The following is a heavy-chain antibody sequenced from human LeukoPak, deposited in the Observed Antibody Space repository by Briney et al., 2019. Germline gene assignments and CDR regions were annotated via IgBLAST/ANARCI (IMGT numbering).Heavy chain of an antibody. V-gene: IGHV1-69*06. CDR1: GGTFSSYA. D-gene: IGHD2-15*01. Sequence: ASVKVSCKASGGTFSSYAISWVRQAPGQGLEWMGGIIPIFGTANYAQKFQGRVTITADKSTSTAYMELSSLRSEDTAVYYCARVTGYCSGGSCYSGWFDPWGQGTLVTVSS. CDR2: IIPIFGTA. J-gene: IGHJ5*02. CDR3: ARVTGYCSGGSCYSGWFDP.